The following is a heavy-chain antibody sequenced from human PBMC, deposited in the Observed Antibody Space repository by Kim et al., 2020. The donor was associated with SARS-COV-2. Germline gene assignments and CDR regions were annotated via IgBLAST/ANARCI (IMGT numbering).Heavy chain of an antibody. CDR2: T. D-gene: IGHD3-16*02. CDR3: ARVIGGSWFDP. J-gene: IGHJ5*02. V-gene: IGHV1-8*01. Sequence: TGYAQKFQRRVTMTRNTSISTAYMELSSLRSEDTAVYYCARVIGGSWFDPWGQGTLVTVSS.